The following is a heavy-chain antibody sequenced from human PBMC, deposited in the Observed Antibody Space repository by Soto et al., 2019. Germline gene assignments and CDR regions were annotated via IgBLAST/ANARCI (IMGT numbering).Heavy chain of an antibody. D-gene: IGHD3-16*01. J-gene: IGHJ6*02. Sequence: GGSLRLSCAASGFTFSSYWMHWVRQAPGKGLVWVSRINSGGSSTSYADSVKGRFTISRDNAKNTLYLQMNSLRAEDTAVYYCARVWALYYYYGMDVWAKGPRSPSP. CDR1: GFTFSSYW. CDR2: INSGGSST. CDR3: ARVWALYYYYGMDV. V-gene: IGHV3-74*01.